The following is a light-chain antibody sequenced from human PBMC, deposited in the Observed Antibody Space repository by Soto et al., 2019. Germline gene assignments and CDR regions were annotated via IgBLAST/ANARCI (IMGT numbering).Light chain of an antibody. Sequence: QSALTQPRSVSGSPGQSVTISCAGTSSDVGGYNYVSWYQLHPGKAPKLMIYDVSKRPSGVPDRFSGSKSGNTASLTISGLQAEDEADYYCCSYAGSYTYVVGTGTKVTVL. V-gene: IGLV2-11*01. CDR1: SSDVGGYNY. CDR2: DVS. J-gene: IGLJ1*01. CDR3: CSYAGSYTYV.